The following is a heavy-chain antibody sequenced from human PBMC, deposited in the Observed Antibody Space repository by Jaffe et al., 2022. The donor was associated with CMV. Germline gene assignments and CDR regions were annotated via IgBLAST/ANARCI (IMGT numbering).Heavy chain of an antibody. J-gene: IGHJ6*03. CDR1: GYSFTSYW. CDR3: ARLFEVWTAAAGIGYYYYMDV. Sequence: EVQLVQSGAEVKKPGESLRISCKGSGYSFTSYWISWVRQMPGKGLEWMGRIDPSDSYTNYSPSFQGHVTISADKSISTAYLQWSSLKASDTAMYYCARLFEVWTAAAGIGYYYYMDVWGKGTTVTVSS. V-gene: IGHV5-10-1*03. CDR2: IDPSDSYT. D-gene: IGHD6-13*01.